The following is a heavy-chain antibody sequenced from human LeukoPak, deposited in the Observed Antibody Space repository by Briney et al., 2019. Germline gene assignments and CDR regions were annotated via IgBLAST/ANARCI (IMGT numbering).Heavy chain of an antibody. V-gene: IGHV1-2*02. J-gene: IGHJ4*02. CDR2: INPNSGDT. Sequence: ASVKVSCKASGYTFTDYYMHWVRQAPGQGLEWMGWINPNSGDTNSAQQFQGRVTMTRDTSITTAYMELSSLRSDDTAVYYCARRQSATLMFWGQGTLVTVSS. D-gene: IGHD2-15*01. CDR1: GYTFTDYY. CDR3: ARRQSATLMF.